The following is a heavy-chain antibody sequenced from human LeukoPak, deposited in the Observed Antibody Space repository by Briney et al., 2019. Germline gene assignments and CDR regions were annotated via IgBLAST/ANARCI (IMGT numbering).Heavy chain of an antibody. CDR1: GFTFSSYA. D-gene: IGHD1-14*01. V-gene: IGHV3-23*01. CDR2: ISGSGGST. Sequence: GGSLRLSCAASGFTFSSYAMSWVSQAPGKGLEWVSAISGSGGSTYYADSVKGRFTISRDNSKNTLYLQMNSLRAEDTAVYYCAKVITGPNWFDPWGQGTLVTVSS. CDR3: AKVITGPNWFDP. J-gene: IGHJ5*02.